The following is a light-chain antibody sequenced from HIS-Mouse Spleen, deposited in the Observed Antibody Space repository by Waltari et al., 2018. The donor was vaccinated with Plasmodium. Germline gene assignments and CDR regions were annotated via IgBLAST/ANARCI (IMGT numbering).Light chain of an antibody. CDR3: YSTDSSGNHRV. CDR2: EDS. Sequence: SYELTQPPSVSVSPGQTARTTCSGTSLPKKYAYWYPQKSGQAPVLVIYEDSKRPSGIPERFSGSSSGTMATLTISGAQVEDEADYYCYSTDSSGNHRVFGGGTKLTVL. CDR1: SLPKKY. V-gene: IGLV3-10*01. J-gene: IGLJ3*02.